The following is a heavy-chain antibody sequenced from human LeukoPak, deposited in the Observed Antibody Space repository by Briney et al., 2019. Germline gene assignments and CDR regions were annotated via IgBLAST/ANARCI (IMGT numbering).Heavy chain of an antibody. Sequence: SETLSLTCDVSGGSISTRFYFWEWIRQPPGKGLEWIGSIYYSGRTFYNPSLKSRVTVSFDSSKKQLSLKLNSVPAADTAVYYCARDILGGDHYDSSGYYIDYWGQGTLVTVSS. J-gene: IGHJ4*02. D-gene: IGHD3-22*01. CDR3: ARDILGGDHYDSSGYYIDY. CDR1: GGSISTRFYF. V-gene: IGHV4-39*07. CDR2: IYYSGRT.